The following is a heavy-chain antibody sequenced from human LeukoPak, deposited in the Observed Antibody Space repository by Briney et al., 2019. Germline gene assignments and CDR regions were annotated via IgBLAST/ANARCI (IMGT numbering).Heavy chain of an antibody. CDR3: ARRGIAAAPMYYYYYYMDV. J-gene: IGHJ6*03. CDR1: GGSFSGYY. Sequence: PSETLSLTCAVYGGSFSGYYWSWVRQPPEEGLEWIGEINHSGSTNYNPSLKSRVTISVDTSKNQFSLKLSSVTAADTAVYYCARRGIAAAPMYYYYYYMDVWGRGTTVTISS. D-gene: IGHD6-13*01. CDR2: INHSGST. V-gene: IGHV4-34*01.